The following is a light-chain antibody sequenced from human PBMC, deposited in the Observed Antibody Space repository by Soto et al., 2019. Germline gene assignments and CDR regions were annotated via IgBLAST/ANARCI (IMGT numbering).Light chain of an antibody. J-gene: IGKJ5*01. CDR1: QSVSSY. Sequence: EIVLTQSPATLPMSPGERATLSCRASQSVSSYLAWYQQKPGQAPRLLIYGVSTRDTGVPDRFSGSASGTEFTLTISSLQSEDFAVYYCQQYNKWPITFGQGTRLEIK. CDR3: QQYNKWPIT. CDR2: GVS. V-gene: IGKV3-15*01.